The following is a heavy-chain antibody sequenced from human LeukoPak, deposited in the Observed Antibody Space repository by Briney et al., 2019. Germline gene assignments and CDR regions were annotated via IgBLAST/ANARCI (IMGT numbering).Heavy chain of an antibody. V-gene: IGHV1-69*05. CDR1: GGTFSSYA. Sequence: SVKVSCKASGGTFSSYAISWVRQAPGQGLEWMGRIIPIFGTANYAQKFQGRVTITTDESTSTAYMDLSSLRSEDTAVYYCAREWQIDNRFDYWGQGTLVTVSS. CDR3: AREWQIDNRFDY. D-gene: IGHD1-14*01. CDR2: IIPIFGTA. J-gene: IGHJ4*02.